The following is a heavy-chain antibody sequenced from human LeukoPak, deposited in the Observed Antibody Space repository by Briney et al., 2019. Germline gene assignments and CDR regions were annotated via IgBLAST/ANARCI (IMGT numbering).Heavy chain of an antibody. CDR3: AKSRAPTADPDAFDV. Sequence: GRSLRLSCAASGFTFSSYGMHWVRQAPGKGLEWVAVISYDGSNKYYADSVKGRFTISRDNSKNSLYLQMKSLRPEDTAIYYCAKSRAPTADPDAFDVWGQGTLVTVSS. CDR2: ISYDGSNK. J-gene: IGHJ3*01. CDR1: GFTFSSYG. V-gene: IGHV3-30*18. D-gene: IGHD1-14*01.